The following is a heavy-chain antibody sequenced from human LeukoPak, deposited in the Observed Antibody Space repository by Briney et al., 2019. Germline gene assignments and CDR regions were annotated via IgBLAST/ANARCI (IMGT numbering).Heavy chain of an antibody. D-gene: IGHD3-3*01. J-gene: IGHJ3*02. CDR2: ISGSGGST. Sequence: GGSLRLSCAASGFTFSSYAMSWVRQAPGKGLEWVSAISGSGGSTYYADSVKGRFTISRDNSKNTLYLQMNSLRAEDTAVYYCAKDMESYYDFWSGTHDAFDIWGQGTMVTVSS. CDR1: GFTFSSYA. CDR3: AKDMESYYDFWSGTHDAFDI. V-gene: IGHV3-23*01.